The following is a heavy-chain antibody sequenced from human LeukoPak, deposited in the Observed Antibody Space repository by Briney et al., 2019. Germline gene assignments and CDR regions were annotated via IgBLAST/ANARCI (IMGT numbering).Heavy chain of an antibody. CDR3: ARSLTIREGDAFDI. CDR1: GGSFSGYN. Sequence: PSETLSLTCAVNGGSFSGYNWTWIRQPPGKGLEWIGEIHHSGNTNYNPSLKSRVTMSVDTSKNQFSLALSSVTAADTAVYYCARSLTIREGDAFDIWGQGTLVTVSS. J-gene: IGHJ3*02. V-gene: IGHV4-34*01. D-gene: IGHD3-10*01. CDR2: IHHSGNT.